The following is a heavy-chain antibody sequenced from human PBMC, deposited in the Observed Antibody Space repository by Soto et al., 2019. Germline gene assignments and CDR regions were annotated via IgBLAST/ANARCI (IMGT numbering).Heavy chain of an antibody. CDR1: GFTFTSSA. CDR3: AADIRAPGAFDI. Sequence: ASVKVSCKASGFTFTSSAVQWVRQARGQRLEWIGWIVVGSGNTNYAQKFQERVTITRDMSTSTAYMELSSLRSEDTAVYYCAADIRAPGAFDIWGQGTMVTVSS. J-gene: IGHJ3*02. CDR2: IVVGSGNT. V-gene: IGHV1-58*01.